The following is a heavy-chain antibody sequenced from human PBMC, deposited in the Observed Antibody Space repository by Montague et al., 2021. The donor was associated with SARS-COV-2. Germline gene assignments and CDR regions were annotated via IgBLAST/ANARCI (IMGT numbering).Heavy chain of an antibody. J-gene: IGHJ6*02. CDR2: TSHSGTI. Sequence: SETLSLTCRVSGDSISTSTWWTWVRQTPGKVLEWIGETSHSGTINYHPSLKSRVSISVDKSNNQFSLRLSSLIAADTAVYYCATLSRRTAAGTRDYFGLDVWGQGTTVVVSS. CDR3: ATLSRRTAAGTRDYFGLDV. V-gene: IGHV4-4*02. CDR1: GDSISTSTW. D-gene: IGHD6-13*01.